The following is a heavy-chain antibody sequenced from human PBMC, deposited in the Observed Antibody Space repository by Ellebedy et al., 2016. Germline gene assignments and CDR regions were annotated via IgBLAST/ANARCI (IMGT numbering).Heavy chain of an antibody. V-gene: IGHV1-8*01. J-gene: IGHJ4*02. D-gene: IGHD3-3*01. CDR3: ARGSWSGYLYDY. CDR1: GYTFTSYD. Sequence: ASVKVSXKASGYTFTSYDINWVRQATGQGLEWMGWMNPNSGNTGYAQKFQGRVTMTRNTSISTAYMELSSLRSEDTAVYYCARGSWSGYLYDYWGQGTLVTVSS. CDR2: MNPNSGNT.